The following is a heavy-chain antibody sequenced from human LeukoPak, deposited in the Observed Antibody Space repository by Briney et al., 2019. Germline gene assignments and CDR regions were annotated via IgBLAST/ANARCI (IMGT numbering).Heavy chain of an antibody. Sequence: PGGSLRLSCAASEFTFSSYEMNWVRQAPGKGLEWVSYISSSGSTIYYADSVKGRFTISRDNAKNSLYLQMNSLRAEDTAVYYCARDGVLLWFGESTHYFDYWGQGTLVTVSS. J-gene: IGHJ4*02. CDR1: EFTFSSYE. V-gene: IGHV3-48*03. CDR3: ARDGVLLWFGESTHYFDY. D-gene: IGHD3-10*01. CDR2: ISSSGSTI.